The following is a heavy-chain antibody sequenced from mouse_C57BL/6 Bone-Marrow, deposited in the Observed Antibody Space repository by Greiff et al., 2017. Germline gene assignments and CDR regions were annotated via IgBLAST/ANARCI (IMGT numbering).Heavy chain of an antibody. J-gene: IGHJ3*01. D-gene: IGHD1-1*01. V-gene: IGHV1-50*01. CDR1: GYTFTSYW. Sequence: VQLQQPGAELVKPGASVKLSCKASGYTFTSYWMQWVKQRPGQGLEWIGEIDPSDSYTNYNQKFKGKATLTVDTSSSTAYMQLSSLTSEDSAVYYCARTTTPFAYWGQGTLVTVSA. CDR2: IDPSDSYT. CDR3: ARTTTPFAY.